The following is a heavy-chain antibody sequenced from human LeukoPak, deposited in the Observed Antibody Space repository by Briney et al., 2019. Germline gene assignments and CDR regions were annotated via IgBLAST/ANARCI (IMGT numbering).Heavy chain of an antibody. CDR3: ARHDSVTEHYYYYYYMDV. CDR1: GGSISSSSYY. D-gene: IGHD4-11*01. CDR2: IYYSGST. J-gene: IGHJ6*03. Sequence: SETLSLTCTVSGGSISSSSYYWGWIRQPPGKGLEWIGSIYYSGSTYYNPFLKSRVTISVDTSKNQFSLKLSSVTAADTAVYYCARHDSVTEHYYYYYYMDVWGKGTTVTVSS. V-gene: IGHV4-39*01.